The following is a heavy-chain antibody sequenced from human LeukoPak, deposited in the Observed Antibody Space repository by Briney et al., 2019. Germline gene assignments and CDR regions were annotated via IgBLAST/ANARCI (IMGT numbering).Heavy chain of an antibody. Sequence: PGRSLGLSCAASGFTFSSYGMHWVRQAPGKGLEWVAVIWFDGSNKYYADSVKGRFTISRDYSKDTVYLQMNSLRAEDTAVYYCARDRDSSGYYEALSLDYWGQGTLVTVSS. V-gene: IGHV3-33*01. D-gene: IGHD3-22*01. J-gene: IGHJ4*02. CDR3: ARDRDSSGYYEALSLDY. CDR2: IWFDGSNK. CDR1: GFTFSSYG.